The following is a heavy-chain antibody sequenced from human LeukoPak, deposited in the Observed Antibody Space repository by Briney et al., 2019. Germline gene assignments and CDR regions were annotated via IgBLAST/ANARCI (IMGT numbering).Heavy chain of an antibody. D-gene: IGHD6-13*01. CDR1: GYTFTSYD. CDR3: ARGLSSTHNDYYYYMDV. Sequence: ASVKVSCKASGYTFTSYDINWVRQATGQGLEWMGWMNPNSGNTGYAQKFQGRVTMTRNTSISTAYMELSSLRSEDTAVYYCARGLSSTHNDYYYYMDVWGKGTTVTVSS. J-gene: IGHJ6*03. CDR2: MNPNSGNT. V-gene: IGHV1-8*01.